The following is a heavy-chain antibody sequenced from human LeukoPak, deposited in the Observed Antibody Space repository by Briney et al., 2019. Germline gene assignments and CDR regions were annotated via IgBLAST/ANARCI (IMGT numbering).Heavy chain of an antibody. J-gene: IGHJ4*02. CDR1: GFTFSSYW. CDR3: ARSYSGSYYDFDY. CDR2: INSDGSST. Sequence: PGESLRLSCAASGFTFSSYWMHWVRQAPWKGLVWVSHINSDGSSTNYADSVKGRFTISRDNARDTLYLQMNSLRAEDTAVCYCARSYSGSYYDFDYWGQGTLVTVSS. V-gene: IGHV3-74*01. D-gene: IGHD1-26*01.